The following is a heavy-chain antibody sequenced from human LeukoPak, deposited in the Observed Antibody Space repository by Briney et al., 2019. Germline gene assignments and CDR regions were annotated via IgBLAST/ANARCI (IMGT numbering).Heavy chain of an antibody. Sequence: VKVSCKASGYTFTDYYIHWVRQAPGQVLEWMGLINPDGGNTNYAQNFQGRVTLTRDTSTSTVYMELSSLRSEDTAIYYCARIRDGYNDAYDLWGQGTVVTVPS. CDR2: INPDGGNT. D-gene: IGHD5-24*01. V-gene: IGHV1-46*01. J-gene: IGHJ3*01. CDR3: ARIRDGYNDAYDL. CDR1: GYTFTDYY.